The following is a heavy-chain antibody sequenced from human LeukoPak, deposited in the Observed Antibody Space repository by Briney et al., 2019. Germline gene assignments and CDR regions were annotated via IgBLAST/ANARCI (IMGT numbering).Heavy chain of an antibody. CDR1: GFTFSTYW. CDR3: ARVSRGNYYFDY. V-gene: IGHV3-74*01. J-gene: IGHJ4*02. CDR2: INTDGSRT. Sequence: GGSLRLSCAASGFTFSTYWMHWVRQAPGKGLVWVSRINTDGSRTDSVEGRFTISRDNAKNTLYLQMNSLRAEDTAVYYCARVSRGNYYFDYWGPGTLVTVSS.